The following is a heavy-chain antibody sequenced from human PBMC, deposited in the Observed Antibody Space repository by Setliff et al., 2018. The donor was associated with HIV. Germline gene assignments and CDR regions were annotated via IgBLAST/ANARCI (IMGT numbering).Heavy chain of an antibody. CDR2: INNSGRT. J-gene: IGHJ6*03. CDR1: GGSFSDNY. CDR3: ARVSSTYWYSICRNYYYHMDV. V-gene: IGHV4-34*01. D-gene: IGHD2-8*02. Sequence: PSETLSLTCAVYGGSFSDNYWSWIRQSPGKGLEWIGEINNSGRTKYSPSLRSRVSISVDTSKTQFSLTLSSVTAADPAVYYCARVSSTYWYSICRNYYYHMDVWGKGTTVTVSS.